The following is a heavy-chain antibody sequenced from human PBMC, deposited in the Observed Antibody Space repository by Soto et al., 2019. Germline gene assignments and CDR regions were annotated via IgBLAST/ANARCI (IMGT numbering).Heavy chain of an antibody. CDR2: IYYRGST. CDR1: GGSINSGGYY. J-gene: IGHJ5*02. Sequence: SETLSLTCTVSGGSINSGGYYWSWVRQHPGKGLEYIGYIYYRGSTYYNPSLKSRLTISMDTSKNQFSLRLSSVTAADTAVYYCVREVFDSGTGRFDPWGQGTLVTVS. D-gene: IGHD3-10*01. CDR3: VREVFDSGTGRFDP. V-gene: IGHV4-31*03.